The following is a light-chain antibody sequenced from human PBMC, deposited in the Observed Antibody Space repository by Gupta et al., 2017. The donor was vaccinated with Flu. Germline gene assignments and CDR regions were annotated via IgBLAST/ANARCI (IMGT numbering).Light chain of an antibody. CDR1: QDITVY. V-gene: IGKV1-33*01. CDR2: EAS. Sequence: IQMTQSTSSLSASVGDRVTITCQASQDITVYLNWYQQRPGKAPKLLIYEASKLQGGVPSRFSGRGSKTHFTLTISSLQPEDVGVYYCQQFDDLPTTFGQGSRLDI. CDR3: QQFDDLPTT. J-gene: IGKJ5*01.